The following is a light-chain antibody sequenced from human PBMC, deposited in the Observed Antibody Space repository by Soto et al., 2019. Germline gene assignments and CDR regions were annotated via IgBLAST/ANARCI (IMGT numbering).Light chain of an antibody. V-gene: IGLV2-14*01. Sequence: PSAVSGAPGWSFTISCTANTSHVGGYDYVSWYQQHPGKAPKLMIYKVYDRPSGISYRSSGYKSGNTASLTISGLQGEDEADYYCRAYTVSRTSGFGTGTTVTV. J-gene: IGLJ1*01. CDR1: TSHVGGYDY. CDR2: KVY. CDR3: RAYTVSRTSG.